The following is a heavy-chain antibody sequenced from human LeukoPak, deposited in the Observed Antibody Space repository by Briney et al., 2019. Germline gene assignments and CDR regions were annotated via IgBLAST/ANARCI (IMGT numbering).Heavy chain of an antibody. Sequence: GASVKVSCKASGYTFTGYYMHWVRQAPGQGLEWMGWINPNSGGTNYAQKFQGRVTMTRDTSISTAYMELSRLRSDDTAVYYCAREWELLPRGFDPWGQGTLVTVSS. D-gene: IGHD1-26*01. CDR3: AREWELLPRGFDP. J-gene: IGHJ5*02. V-gene: IGHV1-2*02. CDR1: GYTFTGYY. CDR2: INPNSGGT.